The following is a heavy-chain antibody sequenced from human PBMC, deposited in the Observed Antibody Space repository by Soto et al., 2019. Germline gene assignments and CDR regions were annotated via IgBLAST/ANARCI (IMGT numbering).Heavy chain of an antibody. CDR2: INPNSGGT. CDR1: GYTFTGYY. V-gene: IGHV1-2*02. J-gene: IGHJ6*02. D-gene: IGHD2-2*01. Sequence: ASVKVSCKASGYTFTGYYMHWVRQAPGQGLEWMGWINPNSGGTNYAQKFQGRVTMTRDTSIRTAYMELSRLRSDDTAVYYCARAVLGYCSSTSCYAPGYYYGMDVWGQGTTVTVSS. CDR3: ARAVLGYCSSTSCYAPGYYYGMDV.